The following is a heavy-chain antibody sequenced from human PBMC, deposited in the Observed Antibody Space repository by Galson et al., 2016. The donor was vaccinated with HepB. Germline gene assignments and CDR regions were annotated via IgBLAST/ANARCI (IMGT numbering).Heavy chain of an antibody. Sequence: TLSLTCTVSGGSIRSGGYFWNWIRQHPGKGLEWIGNIYHSGSTYYNPSPKSRATISLDTSNNQFSLRLTSVTAADTAVYHCARVEITMVRGVPYYNYGVDVWGQGTTVTVSS. D-gene: IGHD3-10*01. CDR3: ARVEITMVRGVPYYNYGVDV. J-gene: IGHJ6*02. CDR1: GGSIRSGGYF. CDR2: IYHSGST. V-gene: IGHV4-31*03.